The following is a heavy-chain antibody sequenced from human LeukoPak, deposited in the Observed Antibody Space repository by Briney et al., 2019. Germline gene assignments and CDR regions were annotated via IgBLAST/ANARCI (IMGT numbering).Heavy chain of an antibody. CDR1: GGSISSGGYY. V-gene: IGHV3-21*01. CDR3: ARDRGADY. D-gene: IGHD3-10*01. CDR2: ISSSSSYI. J-gene: IGHJ4*02. Sequence: PSETLSLTCTVSGGSISSGGYYWSWIRQHPGKGLEWVSSISSSSSYIYYADSVKGRFTISRDNAKNSLYLQMNSLRAEDTAVYYCARDRGADYWGQGTLVTVSS.